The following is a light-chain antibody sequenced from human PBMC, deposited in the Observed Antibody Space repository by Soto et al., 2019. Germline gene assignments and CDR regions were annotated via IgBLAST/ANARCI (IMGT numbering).Light chain of an antibody. J-gene: IGKJ1*01. CDR1: QSISRY. CDR3: QQSYSTPWT. Sequence: DIQMTQSPSSLSASVGDRVTITCRASQSISRYLNWYQHKTGKAPKLLIYAASSLQSGVPSRFSGSVSGTNFTLTISSLQPEDFETYYCQQSYSTPWTFGQGTKVEIK. V-gene: IGKV1-39*01. CDR2: AAS.